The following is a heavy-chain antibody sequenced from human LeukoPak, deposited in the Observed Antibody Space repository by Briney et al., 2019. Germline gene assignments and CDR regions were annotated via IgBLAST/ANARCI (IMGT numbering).Heavy chain of an antibody. V-gene: IGHV4-61*02. CDR3: AREVGYYDFWSGSYFDY. CDR1: GGPISSGSYY. J-gene: IGHJ4*02. CDR2: IYTSGST. Sequence: SETLSLTCTVSGGPISSGSYYWSWIRQPAGKGLEWIGRIYTSGSTSYNPSLKSRVTISVDTSKNQFSLKLSSVTAADTAVYYCAREVGYYDFWSGSYFDYWGQGTLVTVSS. D-gene: IGHD3-3*01.